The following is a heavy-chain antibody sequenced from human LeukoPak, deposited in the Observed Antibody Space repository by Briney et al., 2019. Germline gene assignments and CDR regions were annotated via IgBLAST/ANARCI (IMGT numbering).Heavy chain of an antibody. CDR3: ARDERGNDNIVVVPLDV. CDR2: ISDDGSYA. J-gene: IGHJ6*02. D-gene: IGHD2-2*01. Sequence: PGGSLRLSCAASGLTYRNYYFSWVRQAPGKGLEWISYISDDGSYANYADSVRGRFTISRDNAKNSLYLQMNSLRAEDTAVYYCARDERGNDNIVVVPLDVWGQGTTVTVSS. CDR1: GLTYRNYY. V-gene: IGHV3-11*06.